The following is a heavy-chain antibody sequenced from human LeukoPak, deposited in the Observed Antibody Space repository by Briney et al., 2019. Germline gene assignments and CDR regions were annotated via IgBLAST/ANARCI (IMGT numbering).Heavy chain of an antibody. CDR2: IYYSGST. Sequence: SETLSLTCTVSGGSISSGDYYWSWIRQPPGKGLKWIGYIYYSGSTYYNPSLKSRVTISVDTSKNQFSLKLSSVTAADTAVYYCARDGAAAGILPSDYWGQGTLVTVSS. CDR3: ARDGAAAGILPSDY. D-gene: IGHD6-13*01. J-gene: IGHJ4*02. CDR1: GGSISSGDYY. V-gene: IGHV4-30-4*01.